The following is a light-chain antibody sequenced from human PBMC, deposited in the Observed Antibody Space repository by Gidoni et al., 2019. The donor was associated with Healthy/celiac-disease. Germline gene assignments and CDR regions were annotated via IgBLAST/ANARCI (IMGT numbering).Light chain of an antibody. V-gene: IGKV3-11*01. CDR2: DAS. CDR3: QQRSNWPPMYT. CDR1: QSVSRY. J-gene: IGKJ2*01. Sequence: EIVLTQSPATLSLSPGERATLSCRASQSVSRYLAWYQQKPGQAPRLLIYDASNRATGIPARFSGSGSGTDFTLTISSLEPEDFAVYYCQQRSNWPPMYTFGQXTKLEIK.